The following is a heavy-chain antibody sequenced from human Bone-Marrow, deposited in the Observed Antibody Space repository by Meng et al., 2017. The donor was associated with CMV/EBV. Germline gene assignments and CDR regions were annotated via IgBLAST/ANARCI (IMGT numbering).Heavy chain of an antibody. V-gene: IGHV1-24*01. CDR2: FDPEDGET. D-gene: IGHD2-2*02. CDR3: ARVRFVVVPAAIDGMDV. J-gene: IGHJ6*02. Sequence: ASVKVSCKVSGYTLTELSMHWVRQAPGKGLEWMGGFDPEDGETIYAQKFQGRVTMTEDTSTSTVYMELSSLRSEDTAVYYCARVRFVVVPAAIDGMDVWGQGTTVTVSS. CDR1: GYTLTELS.